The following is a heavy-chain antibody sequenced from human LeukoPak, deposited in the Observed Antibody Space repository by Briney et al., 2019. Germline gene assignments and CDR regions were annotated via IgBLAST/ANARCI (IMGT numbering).Heavy chain of an antibody. CDR2: IYSDGTSI. J-gene: IGHJ5*02. D-gene: IGHD4-17*01. Sequence: PGGSLRLSCVASGFTFRSYEMNRVRQAPGKGLEWVSYIYSDGTSIYYADSVKGRFTISRDNARNSLYLQMNSLRVEDTAVYYCVRGGYGDYGRGSWGQGTLLTVSS. V-gene: IGHV3-48*03. CDR3: VRGGYGDYGRGS. CDR1: GFTFRSYE.